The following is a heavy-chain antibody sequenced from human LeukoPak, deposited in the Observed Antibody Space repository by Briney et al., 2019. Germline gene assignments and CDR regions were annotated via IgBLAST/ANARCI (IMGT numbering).Heavy chain of an antibody. Sequence: SVKVSCKASGGTFSSYTISWVRQAPGQGLEWMGGIIPIFGTANYAQKFQGSVTITADESTSTAYMELSSLRSEDTAVYYCARGLSGSYYSYYYYMDVWGKGTTVTVSS. CDR1: GGTFSSYT. J-gene: IGHJ6*03. CDR3: ARGLSGSYYSYYYYMDV. CDR2: IIPIFGTA. V-gene: IGHV1-69*13. D-gene: IGHD1-26*01.